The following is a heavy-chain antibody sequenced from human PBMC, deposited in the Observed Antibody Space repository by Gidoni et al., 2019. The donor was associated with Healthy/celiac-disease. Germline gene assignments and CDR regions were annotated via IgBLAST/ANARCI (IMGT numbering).Heavy chain of an antibody. V-gene: IGHV3-15*07. CDR2: IKSKTDGGTT. CDR1: GFTFSNAW. CDR3: TTDLGPAYGDYATNTDY. Sequence: EVQLVESGGGLVKPGRSIRLSCAASGFTFSNAWINWVRQAPGKVLEWVGRIKSKTDGGTTDYAAPVKSRFTISRDDSKNTLYLQMISLKTEDTAVYYCTTDLGPAYGDYATNTDYWGQGTLVTVSS. J-gene: IGHJ4*02. D-gene: IGHD4-17*01.